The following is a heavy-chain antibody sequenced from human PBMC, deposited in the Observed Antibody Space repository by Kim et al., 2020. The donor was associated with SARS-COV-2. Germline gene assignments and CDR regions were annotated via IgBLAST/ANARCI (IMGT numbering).Heavy chain of an antibody. Sequence: ASVKVSCKASGYTFTSYGISWVRQAPGQGLEWMGWISAYNGNTNYPQKLQDRVTMTTDTSTSTAYMELRSLRSDDTAVDYCARDSSIYYYGSGSYYNDYWGQGTLVTVSS. CDR3: ARDSSIYYYGSGSYYNDY. CDR1: GYTFTSYG. D-gene: IGHD3-10*01. V-gene: IGHV1-18*01. J-gene: IGHJ4*02. CDR2: ISAYNGNT.